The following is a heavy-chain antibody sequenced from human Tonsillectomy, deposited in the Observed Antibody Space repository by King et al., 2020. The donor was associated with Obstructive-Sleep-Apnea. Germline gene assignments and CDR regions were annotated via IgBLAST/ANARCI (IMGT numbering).Heavy chain of an antibody. D-gene: IGHD2/OR15-2a*01. V-gene: IGHV3-64D*09. Sequence: VQLVESGGGLFQPWGSLRLSCSASGFTLRHYAMNWVRRARVKGLEYVSAISSVGGSTYYADSVKGRFTSSRDDSNNILYLQMNSLRPEDSAVYCCVGRDTGTEILNWFDPWGPGTLVTVSS. CDR2: ISSVGGST. CDR1: GFTLRHYA. CDR3: VGRDTGTEILNWFDP. J-gene: IGHJ5*02.